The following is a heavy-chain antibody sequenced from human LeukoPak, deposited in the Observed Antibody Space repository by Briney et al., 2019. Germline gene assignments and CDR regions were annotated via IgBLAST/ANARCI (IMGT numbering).Heavy chain of an antibody. CDR1: GFTFSSYS. Sequence: GGSLRLSXAASGFTFSSYSMNWVRQAPGKGLEGVSSISSSSSYIYFADSVKGRCTISRDNAKNSLYLQMNSLRAEDTAVYYCARDGYYGDYPFDYWGQGTLVTVSS. CDR3: ARDGYYGDYPFDY. D-gene: IGHD4-17*01. CDR2: ISSSSSYI. J-gene: IGHJ4*02. V-gene: IGHV3-21*01.